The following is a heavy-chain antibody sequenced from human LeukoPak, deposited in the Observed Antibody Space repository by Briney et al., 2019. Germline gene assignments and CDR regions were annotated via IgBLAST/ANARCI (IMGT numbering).Heavy chain of an antibody. Sequence: GGSLRLSCAASGFTFSSYAMPWVRQAPGKGLEWVAVISYDGSNKYYADSVKGRFTISRDNSKNTLYLQMNSLRAEDTAVYYCARSPGSSGYLGAFDIWGQGTMVTVSS. CDR2: ISYDGSNK. CDR3: ARSPGSSGYLGAFDI. D-gene: IGHD3-22*01. V-gene: IGHV3-30-3*01. J-gene: IGHJ3*02. CDR1: GFTFSSYA.